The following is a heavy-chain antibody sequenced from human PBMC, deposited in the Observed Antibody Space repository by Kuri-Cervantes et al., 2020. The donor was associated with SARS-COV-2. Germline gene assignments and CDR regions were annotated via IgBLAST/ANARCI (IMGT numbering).Heavy chain of an antibody. CDR1: GFTFSSYA. D-gene: IGHD4-23*01. CDR3: ARSLYGGTSWYYGMDV. CDR2: IWYDGSNK. Sequence: GESLKISCAASGFTFSSYAMHWVRQAPGKGLEWVAVIWYDGSNKHHADSVKGRFTISRDNSKNTLYLQMNSLRAEDTAVYYCARSLYGGTSWYYGMDVWGQGTTVTVSS. V-gene: IGHV3-33*01. J-gene: IGHJ6*02.